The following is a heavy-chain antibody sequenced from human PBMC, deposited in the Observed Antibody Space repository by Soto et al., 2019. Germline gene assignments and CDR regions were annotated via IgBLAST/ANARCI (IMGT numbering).Heavy chain of an antibody. CDR3: ARVGNSLTLSYYFDY. CDR2: IYTSGST. D-gene: IGHD3-16*02. CDR1: GGSISSYY. V-gene: IGHV4-4*07. J-gene: IGHJ4*02. Sequence: SETLSLTCTVSGGSISSYYWSWIRQPAGKGLEWIGRIYTSGSTNYNPSLKSRVTMSVDTSKNQFSLKLSSVTAADTAVYYCARVGNSLTLSYYFDYWGQGTLVTVSS.